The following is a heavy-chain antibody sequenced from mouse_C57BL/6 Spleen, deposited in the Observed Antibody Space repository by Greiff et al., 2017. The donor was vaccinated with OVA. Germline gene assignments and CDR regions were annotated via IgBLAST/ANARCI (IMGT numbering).Heavy chain of an antibody. D-gene: IGHD4-1*01. J-gene: IGHJ1*03. Sequence: EVQLVESGGGLVKPGGSLKLSCAASGFTFSSYAMSWVRQTPEKRLEWVATISDGGGYTYYPDNVKGRFTISRDNAKNNLYLQMSHLKSEDTAMYYCARGTGNWYFDVWGTGTTVTVSS. CDR3: ARGTGNWYFDV. CDR1: GFTFSSYA. CDR2: ISDGGGYT. V-gene: IGHV5-4*01.